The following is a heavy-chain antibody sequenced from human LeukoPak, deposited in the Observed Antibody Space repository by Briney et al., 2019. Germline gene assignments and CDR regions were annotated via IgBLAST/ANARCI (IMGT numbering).Heavy chain of an antibody. J-gene: IGHJ4*02. V-gene: IGHV3-43*02. CDR3: AKGTTVTTLDY. CDR2: ISGDGGST. CDR1: GFTFDDYA. D-gene: IGHD4-17*01. Sequence: PGGSLRLSCAASGFTFDDYAMHWVRQAPGKGLEWVSLISGDGGSTYYADSVKGRFTISRDNSKNSLYLQMNSLRTEDTALHYCAKGTTVTTLDYWGQGTLVTVSS.